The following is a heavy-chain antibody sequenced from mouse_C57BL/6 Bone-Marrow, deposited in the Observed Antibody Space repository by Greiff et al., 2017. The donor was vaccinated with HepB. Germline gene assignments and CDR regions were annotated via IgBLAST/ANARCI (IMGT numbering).Heavy chain of an antibody. J-gene: IGHJ2*01. CDR1: GYAFSSSW. CDR2: IYPGDGDT. CDR3: ARPGRDFDY. V-gene: IGHV1-82*01. D-gene: IGHD6-1*01. Sequence: QVQLQQSGPELVKPGASVKISCKASGYAFSSSWMNWVKQRPGKGLEWIGRIYPGDGDTNYNGKFKGKATLTADKSSSTAYMQLSSLTSEDSAVYFCARPGRDFDYWGQGTTLTVSS.